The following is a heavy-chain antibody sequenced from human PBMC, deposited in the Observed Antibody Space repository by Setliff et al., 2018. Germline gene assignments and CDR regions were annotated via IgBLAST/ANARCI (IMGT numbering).Heavy chain of an antibody. D-gene: IGHD3-22*01. Sequence: SETLSLTCTVSGDSISSRRNYWGWFRQPAGKELEWIGQIYTSWSTNYNPSLKSRVTISLDTSKNQFSLSLSSVTAADTAVYYCARGTFDTSGYFPYPIGYWGQGTLVTVSS. J-gene: IGHJ4*02. CDR1: GDSISSRRNY. V-gene: IGHV4-61*09. CDR3: ARGTFDTSGYFPYPIGY. CDR2: IYTSWST.